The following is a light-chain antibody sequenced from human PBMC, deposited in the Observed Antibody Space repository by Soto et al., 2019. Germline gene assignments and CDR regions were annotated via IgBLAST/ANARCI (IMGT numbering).Light chain of an antibody. CDR1: QGISSY. V-gene: IGKV1-9*01. CDR2: AAS. CDR3: QQFKSYPYT. J-gene: IGKJ2*01. Sequence: DIQLTQSPSFLSASVGDRVTITCRASQGISSYLAWYQQKPGKAPRLLIYAASVLQSGVPSGFSGSGSGTEFPLTIGSLQPEDFAIYYCQQFKSYPYTFGQGTKLEIK.